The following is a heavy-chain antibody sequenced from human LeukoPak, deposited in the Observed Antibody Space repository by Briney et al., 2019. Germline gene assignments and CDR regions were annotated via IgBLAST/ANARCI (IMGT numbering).Heavy chain of an antibody. D-gene: IGHD5-18*01. J-gene: IGHJ4*02. V-gene: IGHV3-53*01. Sequence: GGSLRLSCAASGFTVSSSYMNWVRQAPGKGLEWVSLIYSGGSTYYADSVKGRFTISRDNSKNTLYLQMNSLRAEDTAVYYCARDGYSYGYGRFAYWGQGTLVTVSS. CDR3: ARDGYSYGYGRFAY. CDR2: IYSGGST. CDR1: GFTVSSSY.